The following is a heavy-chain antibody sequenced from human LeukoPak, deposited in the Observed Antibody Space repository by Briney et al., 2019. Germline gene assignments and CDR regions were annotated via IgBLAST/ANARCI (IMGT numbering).Heavy chain of an antibody. CDR3: TRESRSLCPFAF. V-gene: IGHV4-4*02. J-gene: IGHJ4*02. Sequence: SETLSLTCAASGGSIDITDERRWVRPAPGKGLEWIGVISNSGTTNYNPSLRRRVAISLDSDNNPLSLSLRSLTAADTAVYYCTRESRSLCPFAFWGQGALVTVSS. CDR1: GGSIDITDE. CDR2: ISNSGTT. D-gene: IGHD2-2*01.